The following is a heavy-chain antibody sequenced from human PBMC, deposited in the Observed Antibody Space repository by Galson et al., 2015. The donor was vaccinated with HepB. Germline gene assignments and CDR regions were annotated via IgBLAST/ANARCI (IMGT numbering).Heavy chain of an antibody. D-gene: IGHD6-19*01. CDR1: GYTFTSYG. J-gene: IGHJ6*02. V-gene: IGHV1-18*04. CDR2: INAYNGNT. CDR3: AVSYAVAGIGTTSVSTHLGFYYDMDV. Sequence: SVKVSCKASGYTFTSYGISWVRQAPGQGLEWMGWINAYNGNTNYAQKLQGRVTMTTDTSTSTAYMELRSLRSDDTAVYYCAVSYAVAGIGTTSVSTHLGFYYDMDVWGQGTTVTASS.